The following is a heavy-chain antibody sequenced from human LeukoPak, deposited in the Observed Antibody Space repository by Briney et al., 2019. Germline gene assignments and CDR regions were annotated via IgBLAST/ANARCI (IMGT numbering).Heavy chain of an antibody. V-gene: IGHV5-51*01. D-gene: IGHD2-15*01. CDR1: GYSFTNNW. CDR2: TYPGDSNT. Sequence: GESLKISCKGSGYSFTNNWIGWVRQMPGKGLEWMGITYPGDSNTRYSPSFQGQVTISADKSISSAYLQWSSLKASDTAMYYCVRSPACSSGTCYPNWFDPWGQGTLITVSS. CDR3: VRSPACSSGTCYPNWFDP. J-gene: IGHJ5*02.